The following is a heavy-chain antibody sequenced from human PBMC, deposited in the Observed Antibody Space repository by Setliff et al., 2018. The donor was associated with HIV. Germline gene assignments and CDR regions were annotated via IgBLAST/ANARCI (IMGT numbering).Heavy chain of an antibody. J-gene: IGHJ6*03. CDR3: ARYRRFADYIDA. V-gene: IGHV4-39*01. CDR1: GDSMSSDNYF. Sequence: SETLSLICTVSGDSMSSDNYFWVWVRQPPGKGLEWMGNIFHSGNTYYSPSLKSRVTMSLDTSMNQFSLKLTSVTAADTALYYCARYRRFADYIDAWGKGTTVTVSS. CDR2: IFHSGNT. D-gene: IGHD1-26*01.